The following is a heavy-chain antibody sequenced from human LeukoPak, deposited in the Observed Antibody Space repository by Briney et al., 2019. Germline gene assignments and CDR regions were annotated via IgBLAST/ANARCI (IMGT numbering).Heavy chain of an antibody. J-gene: IGHJ4*02. CDR2: IRQDGNEK. CDR3: ATSKLEWLFNFYY. CDR1: GFTFSSYW. D-gene: IGHD3-3*01. V-gene: IGHV3-7*03. Sequence: GGPLRLSCAASGFTFSSYWMSWVRQAPGKGLEWVANIRQDGNEKYYVDSVKGRFIISRDNAKNSLYLQINSLRAEDTAVYFCATSKLEWLFNFYYWGQGTLVTVSS.